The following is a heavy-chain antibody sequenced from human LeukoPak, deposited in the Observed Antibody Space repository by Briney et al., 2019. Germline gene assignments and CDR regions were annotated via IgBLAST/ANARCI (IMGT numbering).Heavy chain of an antibody. D-gene: IGHD4-17*01. CDR3: ASISYGDYEH. J-gene: IGHJ1*01. Sequence: GGSLRLSCAASGFTFSDSYMTWIRQAPGKGLEWVSYISSSNSYTNYADSVKGRFTISRDNAKNSLYLQMNSLRAEDTAVYYCASISYGDYEHWGQGTLVTVSS. CDR1: GFTFSDSY. V-gene: IGHV3-11*03. CDR2: ISSSNSYT.